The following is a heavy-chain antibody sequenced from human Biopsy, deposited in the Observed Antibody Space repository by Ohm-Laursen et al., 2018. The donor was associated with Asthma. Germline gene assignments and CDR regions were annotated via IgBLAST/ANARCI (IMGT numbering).Heavy chain of an antibody. D-gene: IGHD1-20*01. Sequence: RSLRLSCAASGFSFSRYGMHWVRQAPGKGLEWVAVISYDGSNKYYADSVKGRFTISRDNSQNTLSLEMNSLRVEDTAVYYCARDLRSDNWNPWGMDVWGLGTTVTVSS. J-gene: IGHJ6*02. CDR1: GFSFSRYG. CDR2: ISYDGSNK. CDR3: ARDLRSDNWNPWGMDV. V-gene: IGHV3-30*03.